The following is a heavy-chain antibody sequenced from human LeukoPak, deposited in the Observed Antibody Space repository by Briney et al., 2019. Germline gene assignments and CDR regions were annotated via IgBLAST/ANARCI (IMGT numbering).Heavy chain of an antibody. CDR1: GFTFSSYG. Sequence: GGSLRLSCAASGFTFSSYGMHWARQAPGKGLEWVAVISYDGSNEYYADSVKGRFTISRDNSKNTLYLQMNSLRAEDTAVYYCARGGGGHYDYWGQGTLVTVSS. CDR2: ISYDGSNE. V-gene: IGHV3-30*03. CDR3: ARGGGGHYDY. J-gene: IGHJ4*02. D-gene: IGHD2-15*01.